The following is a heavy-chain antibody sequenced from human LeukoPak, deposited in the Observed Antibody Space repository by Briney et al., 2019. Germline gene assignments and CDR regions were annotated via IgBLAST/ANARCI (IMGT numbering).Heavy chain of an antibody. CDR3: ARAGGTSWADY. J-gene: IGHJ4*02. D-gene: IGHD6-13*01. CDR2: VKQDGTEK. V-gene: IGHV3-7*01. Sequence: GGSLRLSCEASGFTFRDYWMTWVRQAPGKGLEWVANVKQDGTEKFYVDSAKGRFTISRDNGKNSLYLQVNSLRVEDTAIYYCARAGGTSWADYWGQGTLVTVSS. CDR1: GFTFRDYW.